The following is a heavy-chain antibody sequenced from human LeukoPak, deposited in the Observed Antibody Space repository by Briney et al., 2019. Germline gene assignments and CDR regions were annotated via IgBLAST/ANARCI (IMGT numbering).Heavy chain of an antibody. CDR2: ISSSSSYI. V-gene: IGHV3-21*01. CDR1: GFTFSSYS. D-gene: IGHD4-17*01. J-gene: IGHJ6*02. Sequence: GGSLRLSCAASGFTFSSYSMNWVRQAPGKGLEWVSSISSSSSYIYYADSVKGRFTISRDNAKNSLYLQMNSLRAEDTAVYYCARDEDYVNNYGMDVWGQGTTVTVSS. CDR3: ARDEDYVNNYGMDV.